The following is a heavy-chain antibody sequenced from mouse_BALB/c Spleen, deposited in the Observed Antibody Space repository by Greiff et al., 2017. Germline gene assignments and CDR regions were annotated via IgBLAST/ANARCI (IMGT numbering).Heavy chain of an antibody. CDR2: IWAGGST. J-gene: IGHJ4*01. CDR3: ARDDGYGGAMDD. V-gene: IGHV2-9*02. CDR1: GFSLTSYG. D-gene: IGHD2-3*01. Sequence: QVQLKESGPGLVAPSQSLSITCPVSGFSLTSYGVHWVRQPPGKGLEWLGVIWAGGSTNYNSALMSRLSISKDNSKSQVFLKMNSLQTDDTAMDYCARDDGYGGAMDDWGQGTSVTVSA.